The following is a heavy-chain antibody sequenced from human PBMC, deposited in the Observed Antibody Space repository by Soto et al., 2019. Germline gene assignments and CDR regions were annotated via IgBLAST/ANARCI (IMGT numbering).Heavy chain of an antibody. Sequence: PGGSLRLSCAASGFTFSGYNMSWIRQAPGKGLEWVSYITSSGRNTFDAESVKGRFTISRDNTMNLLYLQMNSLSAEDTAVYYCARRGTISSAHHFDHWGQGTLVTVSS. V-gene: IGHV3-11*01. J-gene: IGHJ4*02. CDR1: GFTFSGYN. D-gene: IGHD6-6*01. CDR3: ARRGTISSAHHFDH. CDR2: ITSSGRNT.